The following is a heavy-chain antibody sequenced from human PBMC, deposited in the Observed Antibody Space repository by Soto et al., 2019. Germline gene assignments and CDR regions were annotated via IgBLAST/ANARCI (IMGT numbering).Heavy chain of an antibody. Sequence: EVQLVQSGAEVKKPGESLKISCKGSGYSFTSYWIGWVRQMPGXXXXXXGIIYPGDSDTRYSPSFQGQVTISADKSXXXXXXXXXXXXXXXXXXXXXXXXXXXXXXXXXXFDYWGQGTLVTVSS. CDR1: GYSFTSYW. CDR2: IYPGDSDT. V-gene: IGHV5-51*01. J-gene: IGHJ4*02. CDR3: XXXXXXXXXXXXXFDY.